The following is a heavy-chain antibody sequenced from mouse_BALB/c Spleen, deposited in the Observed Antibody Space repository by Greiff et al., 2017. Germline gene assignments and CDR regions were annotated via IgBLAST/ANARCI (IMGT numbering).Heavy chain of an antibody. CDR1: GFSLSTSGMG. V-gene: IGHV8-12*01. CDR3: ARREGITTAFDY. Sequence: QVTLKVSGPGILQPSQTLSLTCSFSGFSLSTSGMGVSWIRQPSGKGLEWLAHIYWDDDKRYNPSLKSRLTISKDTSSNQVFLKITSVDTADTATYYCARREGITTAFDYWGQGTTLTVSS. J-gene: IGHJ2*01. D-gene: IGHD1-2*01. CDR2: IYWDDDK.